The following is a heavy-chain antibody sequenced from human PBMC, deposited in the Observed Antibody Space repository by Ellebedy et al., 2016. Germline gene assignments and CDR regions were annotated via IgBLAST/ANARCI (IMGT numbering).Heavy chain of an antibody. CDR2: IYSGGST. CDR3: AREVAGADY. V-gene: IGHV3-66*01. Sequence: GESLKISXAASGFTVSSNYMSWVRQAPGKGLEWVSVIYSGGSTYYADSVKGRFTISRDNSKNTLYLQMNSLRAEDTAVYYCAREVAGADYWGQGTLVTVSS. J-gene: IGHJ4*02. CDR1: GFTVSSNY. D-gene: IGHD6-19*01.